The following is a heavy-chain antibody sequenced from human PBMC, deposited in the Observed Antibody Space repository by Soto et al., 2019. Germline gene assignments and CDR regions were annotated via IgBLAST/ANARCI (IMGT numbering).Heavy chain of an antibody. D-gene: IGHD5-12*01. V-gene: IGHV3-23*01. Sequence: EVQLLESGGGLVQPGGSLRLSCAASGFTFSSYAMSWVRQAPGKGLEWVSAISGSGGSTYYADSVKGRFTISRDNSKNTLYLQMNSLRAEDTAVYYCAASPFVGMDIVATTFDYWGQGTLVTVSS. CDR3: AASPFVGMDIVATTFDY. CDR2: ISGSGGST. J-gene: IGHJ4*02. CDR1: GFTFSSYA.